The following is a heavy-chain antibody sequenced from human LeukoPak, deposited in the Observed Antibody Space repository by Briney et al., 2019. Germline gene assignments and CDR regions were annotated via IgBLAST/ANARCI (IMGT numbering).Heavy chain of an antibody. CDR3: ATRRDGYNSHFEY. V-gene: IGHV3-53*01. D-gene: IGHD5-24*01. J-gene: IGHJ4*02. Sequence: PGGSLRLSCAASEFTVSSNYMSWVRKAPGKGLEWVSVIYSGGSTSYADSVKGRFTISRDNSKNTLYLQMNSLRAEDTAVYYCATRRDGYNSHFEYWGQGTLVTVSS. CDR1: EFTVSSNY. CDR2: IYSGGST.